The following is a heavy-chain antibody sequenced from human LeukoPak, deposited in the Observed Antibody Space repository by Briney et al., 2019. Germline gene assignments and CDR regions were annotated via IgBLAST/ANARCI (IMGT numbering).Heavy chain of an antibody. J-gene: IGHJ5*02. CDR1: GYTFTSYG. CDR3: ARALYLVFGIAAAGNWFDP. CDR2: ISAYNGNT. Sequence: ASVKVSCKASGYTFTSYGISWVRQAPGQGLEWMGWISAYNGNTNYAQKVQGRVTMTTDTSTSTAYMELRSLRSDDTAVYYCARALYLVFGIAAAGNWFDPWGQGTLVSVSS. V-gene: IGHV1-18*01. D-gene: IGHD6-13*01.